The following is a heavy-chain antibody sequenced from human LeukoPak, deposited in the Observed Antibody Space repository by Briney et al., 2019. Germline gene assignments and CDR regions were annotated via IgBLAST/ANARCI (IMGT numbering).Heavy chain of an antibody. CDR1: GGSISSYY. V-gene: IGHV4-59*01. Sequence: SETLSHTCTVSGGSISSYYWSWIRQPPGKGLEWIGYIYYSGSTKYNPSLKSRVTISVDTSKNQFSLKLSSVTAVNTAVYYCARDGRISGYYYYTDACDIWGQGTMVTVSS. J-gene: IGHJ3*02. D-gene: IGHD3-22*01. CDR3: ARDGRISGYYYYTDACDI. CDR2: IYYSGST.